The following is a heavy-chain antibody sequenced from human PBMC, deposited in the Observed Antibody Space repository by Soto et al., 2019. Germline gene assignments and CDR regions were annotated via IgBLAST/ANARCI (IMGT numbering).Heavy chain of an antibody. CDR1: GFTVSSNY. CDR2: IYSGGST. CDR3: ARDRVESGYPEYFQH. D-gene: IGHD3-22*01. V-gene: IGHV3-53*01. J-gene: IGHJ1*01. Sequence: EVQLVESGGGLIQPGGSLRLSCAASGFTVSSNYMSWVRQAPGKGLVWVSVIYSGGSTYYADSVKGRFTISRDNSKNTLDLQMNSLRAEDTAVYYCARDRVESGYPEYFQHWGQGTLVTVSS.